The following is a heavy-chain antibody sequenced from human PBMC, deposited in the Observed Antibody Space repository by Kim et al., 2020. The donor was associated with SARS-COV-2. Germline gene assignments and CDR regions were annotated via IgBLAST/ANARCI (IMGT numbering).Heavy chain of an antibody. D-gene: IGHD2-2*01. J-gene: IGHJ4*02. CDR3: TRDCSSTSCYDY. Sequence: GGSLRLSCTASGFTFGDYAMSWVRQAPGKGLEWVGFIRSKAYGGTTEYAASVKGRFTISRDDSKSIAYLQMNSLKTEDTAVYYCTRDCSSTSCYDYWGQGTLVTVSS. CDR1: GFTFGDYA. V-gene: IGHV3-49*04. CDR2: IRSKAYGGTT.